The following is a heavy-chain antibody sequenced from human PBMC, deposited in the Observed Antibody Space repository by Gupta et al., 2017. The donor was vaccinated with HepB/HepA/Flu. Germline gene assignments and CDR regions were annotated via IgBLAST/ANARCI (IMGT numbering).Heavy chain of an antibody. D-gene: IGHD3-22*01. CDR3: ARDLKGSAYYYDSSGEFDAFDI. Sequence: QVQLVQSGAEVKKPGASVKVSCKASGYTFTSYAMHWVRQAPGQRLEWMGWINAGNGNTKYSQKFQGRVTITRDTSASTAYMELSSLRSEDTAVYYCARDLKGSAYYYDSSGEFDAFDIWGQGTMVTVSS. CDR1: GYTFTSYA. J-gene: IGHJ3*02. CDR2: INAGNGNT. V-gene: IGHV1-3*01.